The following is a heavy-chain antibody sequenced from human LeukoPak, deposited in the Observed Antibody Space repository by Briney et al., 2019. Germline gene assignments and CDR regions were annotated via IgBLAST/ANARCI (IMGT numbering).Heavy chain of an antibody. V-gene: IGHV3-23*01. CDR3: AKPTTTVTTDFDP. Sequence: GGSLRLSCAASGFIFSSHGMNWVRQAPGKGLEWVSGISPSGDITYYADSVKGRFTISRDNSKNTPYLQMNSLRAEDTAVYYCAKPTTTVTTDFDPWGQGTLVTVSS. CDR2: ISPSGDIT. J-gene: IGHJ5*02. D-gene: IGHD4-17*01. CDR1: GFIFSSHG.